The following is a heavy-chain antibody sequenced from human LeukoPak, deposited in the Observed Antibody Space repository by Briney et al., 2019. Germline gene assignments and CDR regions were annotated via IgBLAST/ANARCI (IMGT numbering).Heavy chain of an antibody. D-gene: IGHD1-26*01. CDR3: AKDLSGSSSPYAFDI. J-gene: IGHJ3*02. V-gene: IGHV3-15*01. Sequence: GGSLRLSCAASGFTFSNAWMSWVRQAPGKGLEWVGRIKSKTDGGTTDYAAPVKGRFTISRDDSKNTLYLQMNSLRAEDTAVYYCAKDLSGSSSPYAFDIWGQGTMVTVSS. CDR1: GFTFSNAW. CDR2: IKSKTDGGTT.